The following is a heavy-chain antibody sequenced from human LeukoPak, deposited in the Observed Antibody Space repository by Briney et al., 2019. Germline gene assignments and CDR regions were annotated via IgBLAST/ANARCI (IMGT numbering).Heavy chain of an antibody. CDR3: ARLSVIVGSTLEYYYYYMDV. J-gene: IGHJ6*03. CDR1: GGTFSGYY. D-gene: IGHD1-26*01. CDR2: SNDSGGT. Sequence: SPSETLSLTCAVYGGTFSGYYWSWIRQPPGKRLEWVGESNDSGGTNYNPSLKSRVTISADKSKNQVSLKLTSVTAADTAVYYCARLSVIVGSTLEYYYYYMDVWGQGTTVTVSS. V-gene: IGHV4-34*01.